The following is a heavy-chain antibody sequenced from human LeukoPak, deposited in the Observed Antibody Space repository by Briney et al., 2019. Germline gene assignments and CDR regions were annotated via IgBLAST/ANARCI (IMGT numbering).Heavy chain of an antibody. V-gene: IGHV3-11*01. CDR2: ITSSGSNI. Sequence: GGSLRLSCAASGFTFSDYYMSWIRQAPGKGLEWISYITSSGSNIYYADSVKGRFTISRDNARNSLYLQMNSLRAEDTAVYYCARRVSVGEPYDYWGQGTRVTVSS. J-gene: IGHJ4*02. CDR1: GFTFSDYY. CDR3: ARRVSVGEPYDY. D-gene: IGHD3-16*01.